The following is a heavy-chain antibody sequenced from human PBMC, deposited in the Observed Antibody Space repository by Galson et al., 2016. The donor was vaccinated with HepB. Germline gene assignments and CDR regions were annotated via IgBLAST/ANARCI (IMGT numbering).Heavy chain of an antibody. D-gene: IGHD3-3*01. J-gene: IGHJ6*02. CDR1: GFNFNTYG. CDR2: TCSSGGTI. V-gene: IGHV3-48*02. Sequence: SLRLSCAASGFNFNTYGMNWVRQAPGKGLEWLSYTCSSGGTILYADSVKGRFTLSRDNAKNALSLQMNSLRDEDTAVYSCARDRNDHGFRLLEWSRLYYYYGMDVWGQGTTVSVS. CDR3: ARDRNDHGFRLLEWSRLYYYYGMDV.